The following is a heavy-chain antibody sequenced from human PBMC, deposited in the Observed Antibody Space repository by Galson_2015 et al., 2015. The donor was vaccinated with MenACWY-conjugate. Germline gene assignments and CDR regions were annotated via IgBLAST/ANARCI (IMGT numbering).Heavy chain of an antibody. CDR2: ISGSGGNT. CDR1: GFTFSNYA. Sequence: SLRLSCAASGFTFSNYAMSWVRQAPGKGLEWVSAISGSGGNTYYADSLKGRFTISRDNSKNTLYLQMNSLRAEDTAVYYCAKDRYCSGGGCYASLDYWGQGTLVTVSS. V-gene: IGHV3-23*01. J-gene: IGHJ4*02. D-gene: IGHD2-15*01. CDR3: AKDRYCSGGGCYASLDY.